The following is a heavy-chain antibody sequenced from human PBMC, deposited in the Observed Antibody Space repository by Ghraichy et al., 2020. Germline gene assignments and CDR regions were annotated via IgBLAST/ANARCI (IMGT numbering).Heavy chain of an antibody. J-gene: IGHJ4*02. CDR2: IRGSGGST. D-gene: IGHD3-16*01. V-gene: IGHV3-23*01. CDR3: AMWGGGGFYY. Sequence: GGSLRLSCAASGFSFSGYAMSWVRQAPGKGLEWVSFIRGSGGSTYYADSVKGRFTIFRDNSKSTLYLQMNSLRAEDTAVYYCAMWGGGGFYYWGQGTLVTVSS. CDR1: GFSFSGYA.